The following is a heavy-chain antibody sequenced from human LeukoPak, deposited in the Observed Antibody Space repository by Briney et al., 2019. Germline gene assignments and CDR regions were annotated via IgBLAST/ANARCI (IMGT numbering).Heavy chain of an antibody. J-gene: IGHJ6*03. CDR3: ARGSMYHYYYYYMDV. CDR1: XXTFSXXX. D-gene: IGHD2-2*01. CDR2: IIPIFGTA. Sequence: SXKXXXXTFSXXXXSWVXXXXXQXXXWMXGIIPIFGTANYAQKFQGRVTITADESTSTAYMELSNLRSEDTAVYYCARGSMYHYYYYYMDVWGKGTTVTVSS. V-gene: IGHV1-69*01.